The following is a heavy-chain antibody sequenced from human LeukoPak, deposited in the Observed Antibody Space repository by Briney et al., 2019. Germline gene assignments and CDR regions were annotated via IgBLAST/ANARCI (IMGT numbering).Heavy chain of an antibody. CDR3: ARGGITSLLNWFDP. CDR1: GGSISSNNW. J-gene: IGHJ5*02. CDR2: MFYHGST. V-gene: IGHV4-4*02. D-gene: IGHD3-16*01. Sequence: PSETLSLTCGVSGGSISSNNWWSWVRQSPGKGLEWIGSMFYHGSTYYNASLKSRVTISLDTSKKQFSLKLRSVTAADTAVYYCARGGITSLLNWFDPWGQGILVTVSS.